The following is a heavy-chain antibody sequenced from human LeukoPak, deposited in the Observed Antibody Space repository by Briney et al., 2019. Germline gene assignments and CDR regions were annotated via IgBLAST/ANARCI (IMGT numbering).Heavy chain of an antibody. CDR2: MNSNSGNS. CDR3: ARAPETYCAGDCLDAFDI. J-gene: IGHJ3*02. D-gene: IGHD2-21*02. CDR1: GYTFTTYD. V-gene: IGHV1-8*03. Sequence: ASVTVSCKASGYTFTTYDINWVRQAPGQGREGVGWMNSNSGNSGYAQKFQGRLTITRDTSTSTAYMELSSLRSEETAIYFCARAPETYCAGDCLDAFDIWGQGTMVIVSS.